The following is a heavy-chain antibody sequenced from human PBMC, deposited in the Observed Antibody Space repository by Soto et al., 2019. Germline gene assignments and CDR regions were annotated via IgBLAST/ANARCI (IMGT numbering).Heavy chain of an antibody. Sequence: SETLSLTCTVSGGSLSSYYWSWIRQAPGKGLENLGYIYYSESINYNPSFKSRVTISVDKSKNQFSLKLNSLTAADTAVYYCARDPRGAYSSSFSGIDYWGQGILVTVSS. CDR2: IYYSESI. V-gene: IGHV4-59*12. D-gene: IGHD6-13*01. J-gene: IGHJ4*02. CDR1: GGSLSSYY. CDR3: ARDPRGAYSSSFSGIDY.